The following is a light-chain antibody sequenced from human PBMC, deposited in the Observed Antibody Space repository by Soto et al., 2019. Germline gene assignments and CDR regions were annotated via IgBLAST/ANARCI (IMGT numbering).Light chain of an antibody. V-gene: IGKV3-20*01. CDR3: QQYGSSPYT. CDR1: QSVSSSY. J-gene: IGKJ2*01. CDR2: GAS. Sequence: EIVLTQSPGTLSLSPGERATLSCRASQSVSSSYLAWYQQKPGQAPRLLIYGASSRATAIPDRFSGSGSGTDLPLTISRLAPEDFAVYYCQQYGSSPYTFGQGTKLEIK.